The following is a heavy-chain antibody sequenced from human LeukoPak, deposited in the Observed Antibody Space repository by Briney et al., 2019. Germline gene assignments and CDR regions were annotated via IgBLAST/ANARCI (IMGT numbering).Heavy chain of an antibody. D-gene: IGHD6-6*01. Sequence: PSETLSLTCTVSGGSISSYYWSWIRQPPGKGLEWIGYIYYSGSTNYNPSLKSRVTISVDTSKNQFSLKLSSVTAADTAVYYCTRYSSSPSLDFWGQGILVIVSP. CDR1: GGSISSYY. V-gene: IGHV4-59*08. CDR2: IYYSGST. J-gene: IGHJ4*02. CDR3: TRYSSSPSLDF.